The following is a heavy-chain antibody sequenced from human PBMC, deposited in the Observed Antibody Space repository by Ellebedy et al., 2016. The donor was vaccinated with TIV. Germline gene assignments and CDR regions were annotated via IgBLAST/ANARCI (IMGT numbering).Heavy chain of an antibody. CDR2: ISGSGGST. D-gene: IGHD3-9*01. V-gene: IGHV3-23*01. J-gene: IGHJ6*02. Sequence: GESLKISXAASGFTFSSYAMSWVRQAPGKGLEWVSAISGSGGSTYYADSVKGRFTISRDNSKNTLYLQMNSLRAEDTAVYYCAKDSDDILTGYYYMSPPGFMDVWGQGTTVTVSS. CDR3: AKDSDDILTGYYYMSPPGFMDV. CDR1: GFTFSSYA.